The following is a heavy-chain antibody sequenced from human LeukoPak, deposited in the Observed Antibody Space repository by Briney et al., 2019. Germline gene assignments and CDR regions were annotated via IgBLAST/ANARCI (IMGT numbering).Heavy chain of an antibody. CDR2: ISYDGSNR. D-gene: IGHD1-1*01. J-gene: IGHJ4*02. V-gene: IGHV3-30*18. CDR1: GFTFSIYG. Sequence: GGSLRLSRAASGFTFSIYGMHWVRQAPGKGLEWVAVISYDGSNRYYADSVKGRFTISRDNSKNTLYLQMNSLRAEDTAVYYCAKDLSGTTSDYWGQGTLVTVSS. CDR3: AKDLSGTTSDY.